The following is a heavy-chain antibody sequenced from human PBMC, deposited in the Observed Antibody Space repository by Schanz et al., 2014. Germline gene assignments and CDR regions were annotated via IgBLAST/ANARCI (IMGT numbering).Heavy chain of an antibody. CDR2: IGNGGVTI. V-gene: IGHV3-48*04. Sequence: EVQLLESGGGLVQPGGSLRLSCAASGFTFSSYAMSWVRQAPGKGLEWVSYIGNGGVTIYYADSVKGRFTISRDNSKNSLYQQMNSLRAEDTAVYYCARIGGSVFDYWAQGTLVTVSS. CDR3: ARIGGSVFDY. CDR1: GFTFSSYA. J-gene: IGHJ4*02. D-gene: IGHD3-10*01.